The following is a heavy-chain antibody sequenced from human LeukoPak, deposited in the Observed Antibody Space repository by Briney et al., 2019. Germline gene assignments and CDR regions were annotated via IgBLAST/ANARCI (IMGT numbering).Heavy chain of an antibody. CDR1: GFTFSNYS. J-gene: IGHJ6*02. V-gene: IGHV3-48*04. CDR3: ARGITYYGSGSYSYYGMDV. D-gene: IGHD3-10*01. Sequence: PGGSLRLSCAASGFTFSNYSMNWVRQAPGKGLEWVSYISSSSSTIYYADSVKGRFTISRDNAKNSLYLQMNSLRAEDTAVYYCARGITYYGSGSYSYYGMDVWGQGTTVTVSS. CDR2: ISSSSSTI.